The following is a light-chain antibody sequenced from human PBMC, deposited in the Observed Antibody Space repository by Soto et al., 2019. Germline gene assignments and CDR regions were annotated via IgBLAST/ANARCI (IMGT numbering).Light chain of an antibody. J-gene: IGKJ4*01. CDR3: QQYNNWPPLT. CDR2: DAS. CDR1: QGISSA. V-gene: IGKV1D-13*01. Sequence: AIPVTQSPSSLSASVGDRVTITCRASQGISSALVWYQQKPGKAPKLLIYDASTLESGVPSRFSGSGYGTDFSLTISSLQPEDFAVYYCQQYNNWPPLTFGGGTKVEIK.